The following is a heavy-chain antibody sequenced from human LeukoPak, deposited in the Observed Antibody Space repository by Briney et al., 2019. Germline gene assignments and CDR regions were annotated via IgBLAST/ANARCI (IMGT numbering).Heavy chain of an antibody. Sequence: ASVKVSCKASGYTFTGYYMHWVRQAPGQGLEWMGWINPNSGGTNYAQKFQGRVTMTRDTSISTAYMELSRLRSDDTAVYYCARARAYRSGNWFDPWGQGTLVTVSS. CDR3: ARARAYRSGNWFDP. V-gene: IGHV1-2*02. CDR2: INPNSGGT. D-gene: IGHD3-10*01. CDR1: GYTFTGYY. J-gene: IGHJ5*02.